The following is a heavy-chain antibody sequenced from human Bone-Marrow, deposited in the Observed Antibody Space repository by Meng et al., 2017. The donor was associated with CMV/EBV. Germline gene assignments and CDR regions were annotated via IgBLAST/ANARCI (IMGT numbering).Heavy chain of an antibody. CDR1: GYTFTSYD. Sequence: ASVKVSCKASGYTFTSYDINWVRQATGQGLEWMGWMNPNSGNTGYAQKFQGRVTITRNTSISTAYMELSSLRSEDTAVYYCARGPRWNYGLYYYNGMDVWGQGTTVTVSS. J-gene: IGHJ6*02. CDR2: MNPNSGNT. D-gene: IGHD1-7*01. V-gene: IGHV1-8*03. CDR3: ARGPRWNYGLYYYNGMDV.